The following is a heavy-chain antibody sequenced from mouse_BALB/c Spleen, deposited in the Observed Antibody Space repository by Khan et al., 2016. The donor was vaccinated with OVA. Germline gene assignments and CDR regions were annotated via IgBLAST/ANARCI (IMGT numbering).Heavy chain of an antibody. V-gene: IGHV1S135*01. J-gene: IGHJ3*01. D-gene: IGHD1-1*01. CDR3: ARHGSTSWFAY. Sequence: VQLQQSGPELMKPGASVKISCKASGYSFSTYYIHWVTRSHRKTLEWIGYIDPFNGGTTYNQKFKGKATLTVDKSSSTAYMHLTSLTSEDSAVYYGARHGSTSWFAYWGQGTLVTVSA. CDR2: IDPFNGGT. CDR1: GYSFSTYY.